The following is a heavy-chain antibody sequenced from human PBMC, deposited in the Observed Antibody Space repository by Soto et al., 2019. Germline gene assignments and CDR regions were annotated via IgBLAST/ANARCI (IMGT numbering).Heavy chain of an antibody. CDR2: ISWNSGSI. V-gene: IGHV3-9*01. CDR1: GFTFDDYA. CDR3: AKDATHLAAAGAMDV. J-gene: IGHJ6*04. D-gene: IGHD6-13*01. Sequence: GGSLRLSCAASGFTFDDYAMHWVRQAPGKGLEWVSGISWNSGSIGYADSVKGRFTISRDNAKNSLYLQMNSLRAEDTALYYCAKDATHLAAAGAMDVWGKGTTVTVSS.